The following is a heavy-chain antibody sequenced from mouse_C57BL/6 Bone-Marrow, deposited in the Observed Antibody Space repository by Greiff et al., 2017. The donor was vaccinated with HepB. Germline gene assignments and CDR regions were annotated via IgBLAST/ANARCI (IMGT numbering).Heavy chain of an antibody. J-gene: IGHJ1*03. D-gene: IGHD1-1*01. Sequence: QVQLQQSGAELAKPGASVKLSCKASGYTFTSYWMHWVTQRPGRGLEWLGYINPSSGYTKYNQKFNDTATLTAAKSSSTAYMQLSSLTYEDSAVYYCARYYLDWYFDVWGTGTTVTVSS. V-gene: IGHV1-7*01. CDR3: ARYYLDWYFDV. CDR1: GYTFTSYW. CDR2: INPSSGYT.